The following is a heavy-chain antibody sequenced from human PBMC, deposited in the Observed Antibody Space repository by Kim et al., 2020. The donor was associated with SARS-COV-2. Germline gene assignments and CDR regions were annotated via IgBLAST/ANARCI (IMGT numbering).Heavy chain of an antibody. CDR1: GYSFTDYY. CDR3: ARDWAPVRGGDQSPIPLFDR. CDR2: IYPTTGAT. V-gene: IGHV1-2*02. D-gene: IGHD3-16*01. Sequence: ASVKVSCKASGYSFTDYYLHWVRQAPGQGLEWMGWIYPTTGATHFSQKFQDRVAMTRDTSITTAYMQLNRLTSDDTAVYFCARDWAPVRGGDQSPIPLFDRWGQGAPVTVAS. J-gene: IGHJ4*02.